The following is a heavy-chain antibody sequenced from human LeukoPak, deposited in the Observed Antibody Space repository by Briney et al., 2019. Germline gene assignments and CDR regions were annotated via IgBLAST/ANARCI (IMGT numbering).Heavy chain of an antibody. CDR2: IYYSGST. CDR1: GGSISSYY. D-gene: IGHD3-22*01. V-gene: IGHV4-59*01. J-gene: IGHJ4*02. CDR3: ARARTYYDSTGTNHHLLDY. Sequence: SETLSLTCTVSGGSISSYYWSWIRQPPGKGLEWIGYIYYSGSTNYNPSLKSRVTISVDTSKNQFSLTLSSVTAADTAVYYCARARTYYDSTGTNHHLLDYWGQGTLVTVSS.